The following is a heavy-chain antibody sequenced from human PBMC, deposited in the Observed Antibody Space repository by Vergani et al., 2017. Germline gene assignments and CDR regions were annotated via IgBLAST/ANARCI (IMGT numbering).Heavy chain of an antibody. CDR3: ARAESFILRYFHWAL. V-gene: IGHV4-39*01. D-gene: IGHD3-9*01. J-gene: IGHJ4*02. CDR1: GGSITSSSYY. CDR2: IYHSGGA. Sequence: QLHLQESGPGLVKPSETLSLTCTVSGGSITSSSYYWGWIRQPPGKGLGWIGNIYHSGGAYYNPSLKFRVTISVDTSKNQFSLLVTSVTAADTAIYFCARAESFILRYFHWALWGQGTLVTVSS.